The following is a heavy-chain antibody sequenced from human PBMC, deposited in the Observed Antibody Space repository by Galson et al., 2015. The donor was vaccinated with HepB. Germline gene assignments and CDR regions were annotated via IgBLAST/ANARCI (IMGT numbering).Heavy chain of an antibody. D-gene: IGHD6-19*01. Sequence: SVKVSCKASGYTFTSYYMHWVRQAPGQGLEWMGIINPSGGSTSYAQKFQGRVTMTRDTSTSTVYMELSSLRSEDTAVYYCATCIAVAGTISHYFDFWGQGTLVTVSS. CDR3: ATCIAVAGTISHYFDF. V-gene: IGHV1-46*03. J-gene: IGHJ4*02. CDR2: INPSGGST. CDR1: GYTFTSYY.